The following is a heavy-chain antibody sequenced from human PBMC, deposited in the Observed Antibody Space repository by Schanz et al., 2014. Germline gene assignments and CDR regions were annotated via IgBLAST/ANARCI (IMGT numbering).Heavy chain of an antibody. D-gene: IGHD3-3*01. Sequence: PGGSLRLSCAASGITFSSHSFNWVRQAPGKGLEWISYVSRSTPDIYYADSVKGRFTISRDNAKNSVFLQMNSLRAEDTAVYYCVRDSFFAFDYWGQGTLVTVSP. V-gene: IGHV3-48*01. CDR1: GITFSSHS. CDR2: VSRSTPDI. CDR3: VRDSFFAFDY. J-gene: IGHJ4*02.